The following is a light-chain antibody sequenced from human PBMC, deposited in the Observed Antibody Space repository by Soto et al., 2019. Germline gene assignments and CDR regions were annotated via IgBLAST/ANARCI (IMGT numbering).Light chain of an antibody. CDR1: RSNIGTGYD. CDR2: ANS. Sequence: QCVLTQPPSVSGAPGQRVTISCTGSRSNIGTGYDVHWYQQLPGTAPKLLIYANSQGPSGVPDRFSGSKSGTSASLAITGLQAEDEADYYCQSYDSSLSNVVFGGGTKVTVL. V-gene: IGLV1-40*01. J-gene: IGLJ2*01. CDR3: QSYDSSLSNVV.